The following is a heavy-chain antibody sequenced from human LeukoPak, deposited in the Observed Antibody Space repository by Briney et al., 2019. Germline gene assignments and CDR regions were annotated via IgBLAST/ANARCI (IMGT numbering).Heavy chain of an antibody. Sequence: SETLSLTCTVSGGSISSGDYYWSWIRQPPGKGLEWIGYIYYSGSTYYNPSLRSRVTISVDTSKNQFSLKLSSVTAADTAVYYCARALRISTPRGRGVSPLDYWGQGTLVTVSS. CDR3: ARALRISTPRGRGVSPLDY. CDR1: GGSISSGDYY. D-gene: IGHD2-21*01. J-gene: IGHJ4*02. V-gene: IGHV4-30-4*08. CDR2: IYYSGST.